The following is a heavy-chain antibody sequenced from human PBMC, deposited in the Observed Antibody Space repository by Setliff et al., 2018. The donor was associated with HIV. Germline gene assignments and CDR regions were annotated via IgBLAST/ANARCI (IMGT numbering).Heavy chain of an antibody. CDR1: GFTFSSYG. D-gene: IGHD2-8*01. CDR2: ILHDGSDK. J-gene: IGHJ4*02. CDR3: AKNLYTSRWSPLDY. Sequence: GGSLRLSCAASGFTFSSYGMHWVRQAPGKGLEWVSFILHDGSDKDCSDSVKGRFTISRDNSKNTLYLQMNSLRTEDTAVYYCAKNLYTSRWSPLDYWGQGTLVTVSS. V-gene: IGHV3-30*02.